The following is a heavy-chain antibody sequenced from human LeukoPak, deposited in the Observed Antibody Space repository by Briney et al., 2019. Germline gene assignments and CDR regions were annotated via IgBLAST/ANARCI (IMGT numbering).Heavy chain of an antibody. V-gene: IGHV3-7*01. CDR2: IEKDGSDK. Sequence: GGSLRLSCAASGFTFTNYWMNWVRQAPGKGLEWVANIEKDGSDKYYVDSVKGRFTISRDNARNSLFLQMNTPRAEDTAVYYCARGRYSSGWILDYWGQGTLVTVSS. CDR1: GFTFTNYW. J-gene: IGHJ4*02. CDR3: ARGRYSSGWILDY. D-gene: IGHD6-19*01.